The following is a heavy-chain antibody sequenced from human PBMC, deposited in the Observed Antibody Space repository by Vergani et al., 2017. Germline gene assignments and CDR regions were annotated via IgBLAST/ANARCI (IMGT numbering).Heavy chain of an antibody. CDR2: IIPIFGIA. D-gene: IGHD1-26*01. Sequence: VQLLESGAEVKKPGSSVKVSCKASGGTFSSYAISWVRQAPGQGLEWMGGIIPIFGIANYAQKFQGRVTITADKSTSTAYMELSSLRSEDTAVYYCARVVGATPRAGPADVWGQGTTVTVSS. V-gene: IGHV1-69*17. CDR3: ARVVGATPRAGPADV. J-gene: IGHJ6*02. CDR1: GGTFSSYA.